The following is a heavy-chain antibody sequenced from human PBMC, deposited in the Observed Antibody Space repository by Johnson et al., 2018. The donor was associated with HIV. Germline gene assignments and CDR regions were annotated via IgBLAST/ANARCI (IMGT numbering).Heavy chain of an antibody. J-gene: IGHJ3*02. CDR2: IYSGGST. D-gene: IGHD6-25*01. V-gene: IGHV3-66*02. CDR3: ATIAAHGAAFDI. Sequence: VQLVESGGGLVQPGGSLRLSCAASGFTFSTYAMSWVRQAPGKGLEWVSAIYSGGSTYYADSVKGRFTISRDNSKNTLYLQMTSLRPEDTAAYYCATIAAHGAAFDIWGQGTVVTVSS. CDR1: GFTFSTYA.